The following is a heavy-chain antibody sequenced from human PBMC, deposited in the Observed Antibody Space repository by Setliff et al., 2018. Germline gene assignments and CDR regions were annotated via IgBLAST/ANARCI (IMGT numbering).Heavy chain of an antibody. V-gene: IGHV3-21*05. J-gene: IGHJ4*02. CDR2: IRGSSVYI. Sequence: GGSLRLSCVASGFTFSDYGMNWVRQAPGKGLEWLAYIRGSSVYIYYTDSVRGRFTISRDNAKNSVYLQMNNLRAEDTAVYYCARSESCGATNCSPFDYWGQGTLVTVSS. CDR3: ARSESCGATNCSPFDY. CDR1: GFTFSDYG. D-gene: IGHD2-2*01.